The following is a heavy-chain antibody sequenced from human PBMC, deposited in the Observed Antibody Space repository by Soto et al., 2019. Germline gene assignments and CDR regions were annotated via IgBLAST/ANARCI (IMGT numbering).Heavy chain of an antibody. CDR3: ARDRLVAATDDGFDI. Sequence: QVQLQESGPGLVKPSQTLSLTCTVSGGSISSGGYYWSWIRQHPGKGLEWIGYIYYSGSTYYNPSLKRRVTISVDTSKNQFSLKLSSVTAADTAVYYCARDRLVAATDDGFDIWGQGTMVTVSS. CDR1: GGSISSGGYY. D-gene: IGHD2-15*01. V-gene: IGHV4-31*03. J-gene: IGHJ3*02. CDR2: IYYSGST.